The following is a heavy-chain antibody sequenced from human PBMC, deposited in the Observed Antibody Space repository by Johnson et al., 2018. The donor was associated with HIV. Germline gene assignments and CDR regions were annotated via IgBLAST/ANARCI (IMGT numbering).Heavy chain of an antibody. J-gene: IGHJ3*02. CDR1: GFTFSSYA. CDR2: ISYDGSNK. V-gene: IGHV3-30-3*01. Sequence: QVQLVESGGGVVQPGRSLRLSCAASGFTFSSYAMHWVRQAPGKGLEWVAVISYDGSNKYYADSVKGRFTISRDNSKNTLYLQMNSLRGEDTALYYCARATAYGGRVDGFDIWGQGTMVTVSS. D-gene: IGHD4-23*01. CDR3: ARATAYGGRVDGFDI.